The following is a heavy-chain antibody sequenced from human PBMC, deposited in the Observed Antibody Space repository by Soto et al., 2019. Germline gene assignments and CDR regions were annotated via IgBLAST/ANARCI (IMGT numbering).Heavy chain of an antibody. CDR1: GFALSTSGVA. CDR3: ARKRDSKALYDTSGHFSFDV. V-gene: IGHV2-5*02. J-gene: IGHJ3*01. CDR2: IYWDDDK. Sequence: QVTLKESGPALVKPTQTLTLTCTFSGFALSTSGVAMAWIRQPPGKALEWLALIYWDDDKRYSPSLKSRLTFTKDASKNQVVLTMTNMVPVDTFTYYCARKRDSKALYDTSGHFSFDVWGQGTMVTVSS. D-gene: IGHD3-22*01.